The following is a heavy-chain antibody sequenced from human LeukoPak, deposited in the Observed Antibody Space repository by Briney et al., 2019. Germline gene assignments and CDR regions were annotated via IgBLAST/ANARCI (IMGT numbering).Heavy chain of an antibody. Sequence: GGSLRLSCAASGFTVSSNYMSWVRQAPGKGLEWVSVIYSGGSTYYADSVKGRFTISRDNSKNTLYLQMNSLRAEDTAVYYCARGTYYDFWSGYYHDAFDIWGQGTMATVSS. J-gene: IGHJ3*02. CDR1: GFTVSSNY. CDR2: IYSGGST. CDR3: ARGTYYDFWSGYYHDAFDI. V-gene: IGHV3-53*01. D-gene: IGHD3-3*01.